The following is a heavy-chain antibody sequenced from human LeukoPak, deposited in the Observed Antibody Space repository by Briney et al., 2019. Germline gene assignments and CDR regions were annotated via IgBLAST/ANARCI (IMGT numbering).Heavy chain of an antibody. Sequence: GGSLRLSCAASGFTFSSYWMNWVRQAPGKGLVWVSRIASDGSSTTYADSAKGRFSISGDNAKNTLYLQMNSLRVEDTAVYYCARGRPHGNDYWGQGTLVTVSS. D-gene: IGHD4-23*01. CDR3: ARGRPHGNDY. V-gene: IGHV3-74*01. J-gene: IGHJ4*02. CDR1: GFTFSSYW. CDR2: IASDGSST.